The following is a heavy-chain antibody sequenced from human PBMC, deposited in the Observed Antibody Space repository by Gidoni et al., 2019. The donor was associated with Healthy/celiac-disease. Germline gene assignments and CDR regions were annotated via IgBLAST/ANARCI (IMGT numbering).Heavy chain of an antibody. CDR3: ARGGYGDHIYFQH. CDR1: GFTCSSYS. D-gene: IGHD4-17*01. CDR2: ISSSSSYI. V-gene: IGHV3-21*01. J-gene: IGHJ1*01. Sequence: EVQLVESGGGLVKHGGSLRLSWAASGFTCSSYSMNWVRQAPGKGLEWVSSISSSSSYIYYADSVKGRFTISRDNAKNSLYLQMNSLRAEDTAVYYCARGGYGDHIYFQHWGQGTLVTVSS.